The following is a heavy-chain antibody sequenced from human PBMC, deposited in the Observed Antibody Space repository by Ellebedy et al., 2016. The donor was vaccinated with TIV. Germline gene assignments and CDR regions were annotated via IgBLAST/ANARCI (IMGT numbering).Heavy chain of an antibody. D-gene: IGHD3-9*01. Sequence: PGGSLRLSCATSRFTFSTYWMAWVRQAPGKGLEWVANIKEDGSQTYYVGSVKGRFTISRDNAKNSLYLQMNSLRADDTAVYYCATDRGYFTFDYWGQGSLITVSS. CDR1: RFTFSTYW. CDR3: ATDRGYFTFDY. J-gene: IGHJ4*02. V-gene: IGHV3-7*03. CDR2: IKEDGSQT.